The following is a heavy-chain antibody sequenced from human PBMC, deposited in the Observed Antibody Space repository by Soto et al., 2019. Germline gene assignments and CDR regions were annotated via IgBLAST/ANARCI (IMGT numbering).Heavy chain of an antibody. Sequence: PSETLSLTCAVYGGSFSGYYWSWIRQPPGKGLEWIGEINHSGSTNYNPSLKSRVTISVDTSKNQFSLKLSSVTAADTAVYYCARGRRIRLELRHYFDYWGQGTLATVSS. CDR1: GGSFSGYY. V-gene: IGHV4-34*01. CDR3: ARGRRIRLELRHYFDY. J-gene: IGHJ4*02. CDR2: INHSGST. D-gene: IGHD1-7*01.